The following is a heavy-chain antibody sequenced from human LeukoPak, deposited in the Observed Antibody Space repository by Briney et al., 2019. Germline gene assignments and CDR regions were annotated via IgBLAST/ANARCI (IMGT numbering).Heavy chain of an antibody. D-gene: IGHD3-22*01. CDR3: ARHGGYDSSGYYYGY. CDR1: GYSFTSYW. CDR2: IYPGDSDT. V-gene: IGHV5-51*01. J-gene: IGHJ4*02. Sequence: HGESLKISCEGSGYSFTSYWIDWVRQMPGKGLEWMGIIYPGDSDTRYSPSFQGQVAISADKSISTAYLQWSSLKASDTAMYYCARHGGYDSSGYYYGYWGQGTLVTVSS.